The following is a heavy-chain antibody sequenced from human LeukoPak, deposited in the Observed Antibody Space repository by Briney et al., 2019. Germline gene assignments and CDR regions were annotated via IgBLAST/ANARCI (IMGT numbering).Heavy chain of an antibody. CDR3: AKMLMGSKSIDF. CDR1: GFTSSSYA. D-gene: IGHD3-10*02. CDR2: ISGSGGNT. Sequence: PGGSLRLSCAASGFTSSSYAMSWVRQAPGKGLEWVSTISGSGGNTYYADSVKGRFTISRDNSENTLYLQMNSLRAEDTAVYYCAKMLMGSKSIDFWGQGTLVTVSS. J-gene: IGHJ4*02. V-gene: IGHV3-23*01.